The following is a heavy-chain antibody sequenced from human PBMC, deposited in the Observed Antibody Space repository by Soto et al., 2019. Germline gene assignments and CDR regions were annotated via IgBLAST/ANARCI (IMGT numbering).Heavy chain of an antibody. CDR2: TIPMLSKS. CDR1: GDTFNFYT. D-gene: IGHD3-16*01. V-gene: IGHV1-69*02. J-gene: IGHJ4*02. Sequence: QVQLVQSGAELKKPGSSVRVSCKASGDTFNFYTINWVRQAPGLGLEWMGRTIPMLSKSNYALKFQGRLTISAGNSTSTAYMVLTSLNPEDTAMYCFATSFVSGSQAFDFWGQGALCTVSA. CDR3: ATSFVSGSQAFDF.